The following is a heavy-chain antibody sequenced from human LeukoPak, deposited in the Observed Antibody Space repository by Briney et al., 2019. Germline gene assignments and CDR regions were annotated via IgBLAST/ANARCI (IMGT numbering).Heavy chain of an antibody. CDR2: IYYSGST. D-gene: IGHD3-9*01. CDR3: ARSPGYDILSSIDY. Sequence: SETLSLTCTVSGGSISSSSYYWGWIRQPPGKGLEWIGSIYYSGSTYYNPSLKSRVTISVDTSKNQFSLKLSSVTAADTAVYYCARSPGYDILSSIDYWGQGTLVTVSS. CDR1: GGSISSSSYY. J-gene: IGHJ4*02. V-gene: IGHV4-39*01.